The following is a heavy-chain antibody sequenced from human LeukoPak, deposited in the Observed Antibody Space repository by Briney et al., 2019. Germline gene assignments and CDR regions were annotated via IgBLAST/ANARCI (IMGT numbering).Heavy chain of an antibody. CDR3: ARVLHKRNYDSSGFYVY. CDR1: GFTFSSYA. Sequence: GGSLRLSCAASGFTFSSYALSWVRQAPGKGLEWVSAISGSVRSTYYADSVKGRFTISRDNSKNTLYLQMNSLRAEDTAVYYCARVLHKRNYDSSGFYVYWGQGTLVTVSS. J-gene: IGHJ4*02. CDR2: ISGSVRST. V-gene: IGHV3-23*01. D-gene: IGHD3-22*01.